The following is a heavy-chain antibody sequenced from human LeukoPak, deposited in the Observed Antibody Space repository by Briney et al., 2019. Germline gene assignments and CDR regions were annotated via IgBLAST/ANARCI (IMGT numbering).Heavy chain of an antibody. Sequence: ASVKVSCKTSGYTFSTYYMHWVRQAPGQGLEWLGIIHPTDGSKSYTQQIQGRVTMTRDTATGTVYLELSRLRSEERAGYWCAGANGGGLDYWGQGTLITVSS. CDR1: GYTFSTYY. CDR2: IHPTDGSK. CDR3: AGANGGGLDY. J-gene: IGHJ4*02. V-gene: IGHV1-46*01. D-gene: IGHD3-10*01.